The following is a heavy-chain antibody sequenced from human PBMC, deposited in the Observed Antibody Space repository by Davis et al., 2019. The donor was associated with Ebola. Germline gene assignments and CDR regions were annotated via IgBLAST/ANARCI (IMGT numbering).Heavy chain of an antibody. CDR3: ARDDDIVLGRYYFDY. Sequence: PGGSLRLSCAASGFTFSDYYMSWIRQAPGKGLEWVSYISSSSSYIYYADSVKGRFTISRDNAKNSLYLQMNSLRAEDTAVYYCARDDDIVLGRYYFDYWGQGTLVTVSS. CDR1: GFTFSDYY. D-gene: IGHD2-15*01. CDR2: ISSSSSYI. V-gene: IGHV3-11*06. J-gene: IGHJ4*02.